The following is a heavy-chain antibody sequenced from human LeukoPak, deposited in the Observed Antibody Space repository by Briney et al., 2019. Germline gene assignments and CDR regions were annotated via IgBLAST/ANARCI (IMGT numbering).Heavy chain of an antibody. J-gene: IGHJ5*02. Sequence: GGSLRLSCAASGFTFSSYAMSWVRQAPGKGLEWVSAISGSGGSTYYADSVKGRFTISRDNSKNTLYLQMNSLRAEDTAVYYCAKLGHNEWLPKYKLFHPWGQGTLVTVSS. CDR2: ISGSGGST. V-gene: IGHV3-23*01. CDR3: AKLGHNEWLPKYKLFHP. CDR1: GFTFSSYA. D-gene: IGHD3-3*01.